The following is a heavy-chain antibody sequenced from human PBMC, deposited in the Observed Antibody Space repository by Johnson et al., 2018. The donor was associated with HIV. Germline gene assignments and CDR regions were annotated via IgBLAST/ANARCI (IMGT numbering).Heavy chain of an antibody. CDR3: ASVGSRYSGSYLSDAFDI. CDR2: IYSGGTT. D-gene: IGHD1-26*01. Sequence: VQLVESGGGLVQPGGSLRLSCAASGFNVSSNYMSWVRQAPGKGLECISVIYSGGTTYYADSVKGRFTISRDNSKNTLYLQMNSLRAEDTAVYYCASVGSRYSGSYLSDAFDIWGQGTMVTVSS. J-gene: IGHJ3*02. V-gene: IGHV3-66*01. CDR1: GFNVSSNY.